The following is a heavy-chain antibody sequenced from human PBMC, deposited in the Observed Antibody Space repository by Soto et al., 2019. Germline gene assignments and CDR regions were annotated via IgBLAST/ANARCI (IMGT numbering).Heavy chain of an antibody. Sequence: SETLSLICTVSGGSVSSGSYYWSWIRQPPGKGLEWIGYIYYSGSTNYNPSLKSRVTISVDTSKNQFSLKLSSVTAADTAVYYCARVYGSGTTFDYWGQGTLVTVSS. CDR1: GGSVSSGSYY. V-gene: IGHV4-61*01. D-gene: IGHD6-19*01. J-gene: IGHJ4*02. CDR2: IYYSGST. CDR3: ARVYGSGTTFDY.